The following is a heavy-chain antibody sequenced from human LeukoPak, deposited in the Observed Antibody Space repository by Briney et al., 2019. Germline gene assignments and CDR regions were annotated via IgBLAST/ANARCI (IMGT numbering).Heavy chain of an antibody. CDR2: MNPNSGNT. D-gene: IGHD3-22*01. CDR3: ARGPYAWYYYDSSGYHYFDY. Sequence: ASVKDSCKASGYTFTSYDINWVRQATGQGLEWMGWMNPNSGNTGYAQKFQGRVTITRNTSISTAYMELSSLRSEDTAVYYCARGPYAWYYYDSSGYHYFDYWGQGTLVTVSS. V-gene: IGHV1-8*03. J-gene: IGHJ4*02. CDR1: GYTFTSYD.